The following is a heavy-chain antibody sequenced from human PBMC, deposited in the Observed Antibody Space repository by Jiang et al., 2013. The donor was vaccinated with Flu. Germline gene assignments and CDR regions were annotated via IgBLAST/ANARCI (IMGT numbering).Heavy chain of an antibody. CDR1: GYTFTNYG. Sequence: SGAEVKKPGASIKVSCKASGYTFTNYGVTWVRQAPGQGLEWIGWISGYSGHTDYAQKFQGRVTMSTDTATSTAYMELRSLTSGDTAVYFCAREGYREVDFWGQGTRSPSPQ. CDR2: ISGYSGHT. D-gene: IGHD5-18*01. CDR3: AREGYREVDF. J-gene: IGHJ4*02. V-gene: IGHV1-18*04.